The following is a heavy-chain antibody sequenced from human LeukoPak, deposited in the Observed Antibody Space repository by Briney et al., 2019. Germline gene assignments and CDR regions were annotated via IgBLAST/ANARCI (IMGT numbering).Heavy chain of an antibody. CDR1: GYTFTSYG. J-gene: IGHJ3*02. D-gene: IGHD2-15*01. CDR3: ARVPPEDIVVVILFDI. CDR2: ISAYNGNT. Sequence: ASVKVSCKASGYTFTSYGISWVRQAPGQGLEGMGWISAYNGNTNYAQKLQGRVTMTTDTSTSTAYMELRSLRSDDTAVYYCARVPPEDIVVVILFDIWGQGTMVTVSS. V-gene: IGHV1-18*01.